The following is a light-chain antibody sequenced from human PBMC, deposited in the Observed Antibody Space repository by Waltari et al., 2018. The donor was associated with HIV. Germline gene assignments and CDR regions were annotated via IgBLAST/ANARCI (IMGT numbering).Light chain of an antibody. J-gene: IGLJ3*02. CDR3: QSYDTSLSGSV. V-gene: IGLV1-40*01. CDR1: SSNIGARARFA. Sequence: QSVLTQPPSVSGAPGPRVTISCTGRSSNIGARARFAVHWSQQLPGTPPKLLTYGNNNRPSGVPDRFSGSKSGASASLAITGLQAEDEADYYCQSYDTSLSGSVFGGGTKLTVL. CDR2: GNN.